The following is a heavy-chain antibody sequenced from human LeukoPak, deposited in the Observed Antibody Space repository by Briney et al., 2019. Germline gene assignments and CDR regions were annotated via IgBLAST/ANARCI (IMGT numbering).Heavy chain of an antibody. J-gene: IGHJ3*02. CDR1: GFIFRSYW. CDR3: ASGGGATRSGYAFDM. Sequence: GGSLRLSCAASGFIFRSYWMSWVRQAPGKGLEWVANIKHDGSEKYYVDSVKGRFTISRDNAKNSLYLQMNSLRAEDTAVYYCASGGGATRSGYAFDMWGQGTRVTVSS. CDR2: IKHDGSEK. D-gene: IGHD1-26*01. V-gene: IGHV3-7*01.